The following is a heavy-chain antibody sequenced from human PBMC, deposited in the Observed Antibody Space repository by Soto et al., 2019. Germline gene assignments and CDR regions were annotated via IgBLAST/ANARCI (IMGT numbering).Heavy chain of an antibody. J-gene: IGHJ4*02. D-gene: IGHD3-16*02. V-gene: IGHV4-39*01. CDR3: ARCPYDYIWGSYPGFDY. CDR2: IYYSGST. Sequence: QLQLQESGPGLVKPSETLSLTCTVSGGSISSSSYYWGWIRQPPGKGLEWIGSIYYSGSTYYNPSLKSPVTISVDTSKNQFSLKLSSVTAADTAVYYCARCPYDYIWGSYPGFDYWGQGTLVTVSS. CDR1: GGSISSSSYY.